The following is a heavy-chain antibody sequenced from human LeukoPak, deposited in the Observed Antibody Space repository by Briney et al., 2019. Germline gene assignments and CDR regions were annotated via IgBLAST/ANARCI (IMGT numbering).Heavy chain of an antibody. D-gene: IGHD5-18*01. CDR3: ARMGGNSYGYFDY. Sequence: GGSLRLSCAASGFTFSSNWMSWVRQAPGKGLEWVANIKRDGSEKYYVDSVKGRFTVSRDNAKNSLYLQMNSLRAEDTALYYCARMGGNSYGYFDYWGQGTLVTASS. CDR2: IKRDGSEK. J-gene: IGHJ4*02. CDR1: GFTFSSNW. V-gene: IGHV3-7*01.